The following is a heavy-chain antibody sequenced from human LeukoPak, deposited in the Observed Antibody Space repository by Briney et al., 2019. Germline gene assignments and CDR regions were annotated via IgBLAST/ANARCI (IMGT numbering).Heavy chain of an antibody. CDR3: ARDRLGFRVDV. CDR1: GDSPSSYY. CDR2: INTSGNT. Sequence: SETLSLTCTVSGDSPSSYYWSWIRQSAGKGLEWIGRINTSGNTNYNPSLKSRVTMSLDTSKNHFSLNLSSVTVADTAVYYCARDRLGFRVDVWGKGTTVTVSS. J-gene: IGHJ6*04. D-gene: IGHD3-10*01. V-gene: IGHV4-4*07.